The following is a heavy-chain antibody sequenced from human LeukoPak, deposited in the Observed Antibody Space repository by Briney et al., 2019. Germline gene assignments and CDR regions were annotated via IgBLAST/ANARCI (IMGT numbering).Heavy chain of an antibody. Sequence: SETLSLTCTVSGDSISSYYWSWIRQTPGKGLEWIGYMYHSGITKYNPSLKSRVTISGDTSKNQFSLKLSSVTAADTAVYYCARESNCSGGNCPKNNWFDPWGQGTLVTVSS. J-gene: IGHJ5*02. CDR3: ARESNCSGGNCPKNNWFDP. CDR1: GDSISSYY. CDR2: MYHSGIT. D-gene: IGHD2-15*01. V-gene: IGHV4-59*01.